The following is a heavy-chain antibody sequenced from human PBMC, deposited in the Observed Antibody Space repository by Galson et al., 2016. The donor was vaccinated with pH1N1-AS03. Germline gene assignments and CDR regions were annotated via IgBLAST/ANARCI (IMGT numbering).Heavy chain of an antibody. D-gene: IGHD3-16*01. J-gene: IGHJ4*02. CDR1: GFTINNNY. Sequence: SLRLSCAASGFTINNNYMSWVRQAPGKGLEWVSVIYGGSDTFYADPVKGRFTISRDNSKNTVYLQMNSLRVEDTAVYYCAREPWGSTQGEYWGQGTLVTVSS. V-gene: IGHV3-53*01. CDR2: IYGGSDT. CDR3: AREPWGSTQGEY.